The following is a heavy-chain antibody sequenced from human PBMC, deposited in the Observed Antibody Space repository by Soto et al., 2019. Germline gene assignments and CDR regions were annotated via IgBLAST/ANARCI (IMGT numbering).Heavy chain of an antibody. D-gene: IGHD5-18*01. CDR1: GFTFSRYW. J-gene: IGHJ3*02. CDR2: IKQDGTEK. Sequence: PGGSLRLSCAASGFTFSRYWMNWVRQAPGKGLEWVANIKQDGTEKNYVDSVKGRFTISRDNARKSLYLQMDSLRAEDTAVYFCARGDTPMITGMDSFDIWGQGTM. V-gene: IGHV3-7*01. CDR3: ARGDTPMITGMDSFDI.